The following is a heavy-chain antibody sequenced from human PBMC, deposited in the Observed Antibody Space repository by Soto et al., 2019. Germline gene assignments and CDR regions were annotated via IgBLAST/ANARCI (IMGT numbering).Heavy chain of an antibody. V-gene: IGHV4-34*01. D-gene: IGHD6-19*01. Sequence: SETLSLTCAVYGGSFSGYYWSWIRQPPGKGLEWIGEINHSGSTNYNPSLKSRVTISVDTSKNQFSLKLSSVTAADTAVYYCARGARIAVAGRPFDYWGQGTLVTVSS. J-gene: IGHJ4*02. CDR3: ARGARIAVAGRPFDY. CDR1: GGSFSGYY. CDR2: INHSGST.